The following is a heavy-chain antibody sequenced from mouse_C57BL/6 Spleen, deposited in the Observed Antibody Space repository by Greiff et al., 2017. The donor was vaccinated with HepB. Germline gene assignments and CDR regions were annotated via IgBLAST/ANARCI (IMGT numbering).Heavy chain of an antibody. CDR3: ARGGSTLYAMDY. CDR1: GFTFSSYA. D-gene: IGHD2-1*01. V-gene: IGHV5-4*01. CDR2: ISDGGSYT. Sequence: EVQRVESGGGLVKPGGSLKLSCAASGFTFSSYAMSWVRQTPEKRLEWVATISDGGSYTYYPDNVKGRFTLSGDNAKNNLYLQMSHLKSEDTAMYYCARGGSTLYAMDYWGQGTSVTVSS. J-gene: IGHJ4*01.